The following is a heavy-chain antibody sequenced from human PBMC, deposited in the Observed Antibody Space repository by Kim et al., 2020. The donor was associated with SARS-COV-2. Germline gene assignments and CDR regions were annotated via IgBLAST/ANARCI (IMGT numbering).Heavy chain of an antibody. D-gene: IGHD5-12*01. J-gene: IGHJ4*02. V-gene: IGHV1-46*01. CDR3: VGSGYNGYDSFDY. Sequence: YAPEFQGRVTMTRDTSTSTDYLGLSSLRSEDTAVYYCVGSGYNGYDSFDYWGQGTLVIVSS.